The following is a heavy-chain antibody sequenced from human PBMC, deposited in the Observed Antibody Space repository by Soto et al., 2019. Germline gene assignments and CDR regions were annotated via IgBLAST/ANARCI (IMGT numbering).Heavy chain of an antibody. CDR1: GYTFTGYY. J-gene: IGHJ6*02. CDR3: ARDYWSGDRYYYGMDV. V-gene: IGHV1-2*02. Sequence: ASVKVSCKASGYTFTGYYIHWVRQAPGQRLERMGYINPNSGGPNYAQKFQGRVTMTRDTSISTAYMELSRLRSDDTAVYFCARDYWSGDRYYYGMDVWGQGTTVTVSS. CDR2: INPNSGGP. D-gene: IGHD3-3*01.